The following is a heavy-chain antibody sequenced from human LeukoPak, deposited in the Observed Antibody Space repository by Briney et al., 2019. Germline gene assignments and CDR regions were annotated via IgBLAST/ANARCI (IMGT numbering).Heavy chain of an antibody. V-gene: IGHV4-34*01. CDR1: GGSFSGYY. CDR3: AREGGGDSY. CDR2: INHSGST. D-gene: IGHD2-21*02. J-gene: IGHJ4*02. Sequence: SETLSLTCAVYGGSFSGYYWSWIRQPPGKGLEWIGEINHSGSTNYNLSLKSRVTISVDTSKNQFSLKLSSVTAADTAVYYCAREGGGDSYWGQGTLVTVSS.